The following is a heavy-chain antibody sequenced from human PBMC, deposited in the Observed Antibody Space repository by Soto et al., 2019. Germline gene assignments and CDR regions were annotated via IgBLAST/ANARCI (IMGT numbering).Heavy chain of an antibody. CDR1: GFTFSLYG. V-gene: IGHV3-30*18. D-gene: IGHD5-12*01. CDR3: AKGSGYNGYNVYDYFYGMDV. Sequence: QLQLVESGGGVVQPGRSLRLSCAASGFTFSLYGMHWVRQAPGKGLEWVAVTSYDGSHKFYADSVKGRFTISRDNSKNSLYLEMNRLIPEDTAVYFCAKGSGYNGYNVYDYFYGMDVWGQGTTVTVSS. J-gene: IGHJ6*02. CDR2: TSYDGSHK.